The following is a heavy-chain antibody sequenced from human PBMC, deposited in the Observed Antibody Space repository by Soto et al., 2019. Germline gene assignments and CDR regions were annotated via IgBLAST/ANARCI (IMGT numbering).Heavy chain of an antibody. J-gene: IGHJ4*02. V-gene: IGHV3-23*01. Sequence: EVQLLESGGGLIQPGGSLRLSCAASGFTFTSYAMTWVRQAPGKGLEWVSVISGNGGRTNYADSVKGRFTISRDNSKNTLYLQMNSLTAEDTAVYYCAKGGWFEEVPGYYFDYWGQGTLVTVSS. CDR1: GFTFTSYA. CDR3: AKGGWFEEVPGYYFDY. CDR2: ISGNGGRT. D-gene: IGHD3-10*01.